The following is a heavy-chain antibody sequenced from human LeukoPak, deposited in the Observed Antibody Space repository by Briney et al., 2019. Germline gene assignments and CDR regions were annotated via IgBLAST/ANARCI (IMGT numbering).Heavy chain of an antibody. V-gene: IGHV3-48*01. D-gene: IGHD1-26*01. CDR2: ISSGSSTV. J-gene: IGHJ4*02. CDR3: ARGLGNFDY. CDR1: GFTFSSYS. Sequence: PGGSLRLSCAASGFTFSSYSMNWVRQAPGKGLEWVSYISSGSSTVYYADSVKGRFTISRDNAKNSLYPQMNSLRVEDTAVYYCARGLGNFDYWGQGTLVTVSS.